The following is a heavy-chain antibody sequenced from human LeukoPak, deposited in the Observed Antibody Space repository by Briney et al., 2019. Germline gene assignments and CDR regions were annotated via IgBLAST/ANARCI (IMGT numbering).Heavy chain of an antibody. J-gene: IGHJ4*02. D-gene: IGHD5-18*01. V-gene: IGHV3-33*06. Sequence: GRSLRLSCAASGFTFSSYDMHWVRQAPGKGLEWVAVIWYDGSNKYYADSVKGRFTISRDNSKNTLYLQMNSLRAEDTAVYYCAKGDTAMVSYYFDYWGQGTLVTVSS. CDR3: AKGDTAMVSYYFDY. CDR2: IWYDGSNK. CDR1: GFTFSSYD.